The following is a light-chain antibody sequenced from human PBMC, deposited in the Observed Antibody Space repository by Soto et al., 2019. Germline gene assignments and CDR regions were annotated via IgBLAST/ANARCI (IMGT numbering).Light chain of an antibody. V-gene: IGKV1-5*01. Sequence: DLPMSQSPSTLAASVGDRLTITCRARPSITSWLAWYQQKPETATKLLIYDASNLDSGVPSMFSGSGSGTEFSLIISNLQPDDCATYYCQQYENSWTFGQGTKVDIK. J-gene: IGKJ1*01. CDR2: DAS. CDR1: PSITSW. CDR3: QQYENSWT.